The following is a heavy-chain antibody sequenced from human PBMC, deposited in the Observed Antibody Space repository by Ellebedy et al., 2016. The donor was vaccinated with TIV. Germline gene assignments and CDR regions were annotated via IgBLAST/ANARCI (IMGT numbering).Heavy chain of an antibody. V-gene: IGHV3-23*01. D-gene: IGHD2-21*01. Sequence: GESLKISCAASGFTFSSYAMSWVRQAPGKGLEWVSAISGSGGSTYYADSVKGRFTISRDNSKNTLYLQMNSLRAEDTAVYYCANGPLGDDGVKWGQGTLVTVSS. CDR3: ANGPLGDDGVK. CDR1: GFTFSSYA. J-gene: IGHJ4*02. CDR2: ISGSGGST.